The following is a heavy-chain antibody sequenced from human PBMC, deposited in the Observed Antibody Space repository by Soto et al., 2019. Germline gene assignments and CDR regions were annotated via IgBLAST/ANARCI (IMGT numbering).Heavy chain of an antibody. Sequence: GGSLRLSCAASGFTFSSYGMHWVRQAPGKGLEWVAVISYDGSNKYYADSVKGRFTISRDNSKNTLYLQMNSLRAEDTAVYYCVHAYDSSGYYWLFDHWGQGTLVTVSS. J-gene: IGHJ4*02. CDR2: ISYDGSNK. D-gene: IGHD3-22*01. CDR1: GFTFSSYG. V-gene: IGHV3-30*03. CDR3: VHAYDSSGYYWLFDH.